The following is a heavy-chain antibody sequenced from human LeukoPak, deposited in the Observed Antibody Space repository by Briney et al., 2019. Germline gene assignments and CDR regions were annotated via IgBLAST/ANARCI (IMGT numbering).Heavy chain of an antibody. CDR3: ARFGYVAAVDL. Sequence: GGSLRLSCAASGFSFSAYWMTWVRQAPGTGLEWVANINPAGSETYYVDPVKGRFTISRDNAKNLLYLQMNSLRAEDTAVYYCARFGYVAAVDLWGQGTLVTVSS. J-gene: IGHJ4*02. V-gene: IGHV3-7*01. CDR2: INPAGSET. D-gene: IGHD2-15*01. CDR1: GFSFSAYW.